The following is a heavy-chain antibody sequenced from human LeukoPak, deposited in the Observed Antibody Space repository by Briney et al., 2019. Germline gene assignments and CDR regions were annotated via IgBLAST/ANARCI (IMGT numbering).Heavy chain of an antibody. J-gene: IGHJ6*02. Sequence: ASVKVSCKASGYTFTSYATHWVRQAPGQRLEWMGWINAGNGNTKYSQKFQGRVTITRDTSASTAYMELSSLRSEDTAVYYCARSLTTVTTSSYYYYGMDVWGQGTTVTVSS. CDR1: GYTFTSYA. V-gene: IGHV1-3*01. CDR2: INAGNGNT. CDR3: ARSLTTVTTSSYYYYGMDV. D-gene: IGHD4-17*01.